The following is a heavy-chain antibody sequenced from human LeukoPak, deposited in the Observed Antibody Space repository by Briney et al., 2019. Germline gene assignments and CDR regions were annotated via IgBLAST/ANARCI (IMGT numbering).Heavy chain of an antibody. CDR3: ARGQGTVTTH. CDR2: INHSGST. Sequence: SETLSLTCAVYGGSFSGYYWSWIRQPPGKGLEWIGEINHSGSTNYNPSLKSRVTISVDTSKNQFSLKLSSVTAADTAVYYWARGQGTVTTHWGQGTLVTVSS. V-gene: IGHV4-34*01. J-gene: IGHJ1*01. D-gene: IGHD4-11*01. CDR1: GGSFSGYY.